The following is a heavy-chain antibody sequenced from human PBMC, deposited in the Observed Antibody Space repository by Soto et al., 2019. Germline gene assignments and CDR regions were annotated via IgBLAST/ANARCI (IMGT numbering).Heavy chain of an antibody. V-gene: IGHV3-23*01. CDR1: GFSFRIHS. CDR3: AKVYNDDWSHVDF. J-gene: IGHJ4*02. Sequence: EVQLLESGGGLIRPGGSLRLSCAASGFSFRIHSMTWVRQAPGRGLEWVSGISGSGGSTHYAASVRGRFIISRENSVDSLYLQMNNLRAEDTAVYYCAKVYNDDWSHVDFWGQGTLVTVSS. CDR2: ISGSGGST. D-gene: IGHD3-9*01.